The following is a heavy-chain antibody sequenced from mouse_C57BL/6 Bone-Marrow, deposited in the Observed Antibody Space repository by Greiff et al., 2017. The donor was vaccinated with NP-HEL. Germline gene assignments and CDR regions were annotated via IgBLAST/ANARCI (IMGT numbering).Heavy chain of an antibody. V-gene: IGHV1-72*01. Sequence: VQLQQPGAELVKPGASVKLSCKASGYTFTSYWMHWVKQRPGRGLEWIGRIAPNSGGTKYNEKFKSKATLTVDKPSSTAYMQLSSLTSEDSAVYYCARSLYYYGSSSFAYWGQGTLVTVSA. CDR3: ARSLYYYGSSSFAY. CDR1: GYTFTSYW. CDR2: IAPNSGGT. D-gene: IGHD1-1*01. J-gene: IGHJ3*01.